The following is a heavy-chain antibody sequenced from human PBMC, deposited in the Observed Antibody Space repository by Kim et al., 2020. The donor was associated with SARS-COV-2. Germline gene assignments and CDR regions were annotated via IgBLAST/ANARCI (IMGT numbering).Heavy chain of an antibody. Sequence: YADTMTGRFTIARDKAKNTLYLQMNSLRAEDTAVYYSAKGSGDFWSNFDYWGQGTLVTVSS. CDR3: AKGSGDFWSNFDY. J-gene: IGHJ4*02. D-gene: IGHD3-3*01. V-gene: IGHV3-23*01.